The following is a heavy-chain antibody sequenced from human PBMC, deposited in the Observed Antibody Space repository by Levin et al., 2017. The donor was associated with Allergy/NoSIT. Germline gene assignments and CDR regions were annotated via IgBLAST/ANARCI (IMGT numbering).Heavy chain of an antibody. CDR2: INPSGGST. D-gene: IGHD2-15*01. J-gene: IGHJ4*02. CDR1: GYTFTSYY. CDR3: ARDREGRYCSGGSCYSDAVGYFDY. V-gene: IGHV1-46*01. Sequence: ASVKVSCKASGYTFTSYYMHWVRQAPGQGLEWMGIINPSGGSTSYAQKFQGRVTMTRDSSTSTVYMELSSLRSEDTAVYYCARDREGRYCSGGSCYSDAVGYFDYWGQGTLVTVSS.